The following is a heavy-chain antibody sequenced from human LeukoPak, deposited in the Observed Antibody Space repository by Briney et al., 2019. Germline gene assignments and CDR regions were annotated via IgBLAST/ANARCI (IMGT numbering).Heavy chain of an antibody. Sequence: GGSLRLSCAASGVTFSNYWMHWVRQAPGKGPVWVSRINFDWSRTTYADSVKGRFTISRDSAKNTLYLQMNSLRVEDTAVYYCAKGVPMVRGPYYFDYWGQGTLVTVSS. CDR1: GVTFSNYW. CDR3: AKGVPMVRGPYYFDY. CDR2: INFDWSRT. J-gene: IGHJ4*02. D-gene: IGHD3-10*01. V-gene: IGHV3-74*01.